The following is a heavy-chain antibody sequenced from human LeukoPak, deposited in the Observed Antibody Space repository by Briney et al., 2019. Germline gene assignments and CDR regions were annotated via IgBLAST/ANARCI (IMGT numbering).Heavy chain of an antibody. CDR3: ATERLLYSGSYHQYYYYGMDV. Sequence: VASVTVSCKVSGYTLTELSMHWVRQAPGKGLEWMGGFDPEDGETIYAQKFQGRVTMTEDTSTDTAYMELSSLRSEDTAVYYCATERLLYSGSYHQYYYYGMDVWGQGTTVTVSS. D-gene: IGHD1-26*01. CDR2: FDPEDGET. J-gene: IGHJ6*02. CDR1: GYTLTELS. V-gene: IGHV1-24*01.